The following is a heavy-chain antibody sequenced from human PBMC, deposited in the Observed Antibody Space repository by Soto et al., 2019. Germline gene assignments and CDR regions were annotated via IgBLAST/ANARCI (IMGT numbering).Heavy chain of an antibody. CDR3: ARDADIVVVVAAPLDY. V-gene: IGHV3-30-3*01. D-gene: IGHD2-15*01. Sequence: QLQLVESGGGVVQPGRSLRLSCAASGFTFSSYAMHWVRQAPGKGLQWVAVISYDGSNKYYADSVKGRFTISRDNSKNTLYLQMNSLRAEDTAVYYCARDADIVVVVAAPLDYWGQGTLVTVSS. CDR2: ISYDGSNK. CDR1: GFTFSSYA. J-gene: IGHJ4*02.